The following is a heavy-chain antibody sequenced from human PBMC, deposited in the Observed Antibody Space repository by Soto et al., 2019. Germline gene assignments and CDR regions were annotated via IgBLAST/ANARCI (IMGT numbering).Heavy chain of an antibody. CDR2: IYPGYSDT. CDR3: ARRLGWSGRYYFNY. CDR1: GYSFTSYW. J-gene: IGHJ4*02. D-gene: IGHD6-19*01. V-gene: IGHV5-51*01. Sequence: GESLKISCKGSGYSFTSYWIGWVRQMPGKGLEWMGIIYPGYSDTRYSPSFQGQVTISADKFISIAYLQWSSLKASHTAMYYCARRLGWSGRYYFNYKGKGTLVTVPS.